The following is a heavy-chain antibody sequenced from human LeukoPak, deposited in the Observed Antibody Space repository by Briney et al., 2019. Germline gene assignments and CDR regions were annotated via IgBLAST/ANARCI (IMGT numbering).Heavy chain of an antibody. V-gene: IGHV3-64*02. CDR3: ARWGSTSCYDY. D-gene: IGHD2-2*01. CDR1: GFTFSTYA. J-gene: IGHJ4*02. CDR2: ISTNGNST. Sequence: GGSLRLSCAASGFTFSTYAMHWVRQAPGKGLEYVSAISTNGNSTYYADSVKGRFTISRDNSKNTLFLQMGSLRADDMAVYYCARWGSTSCYDYWGQGTLVTVSS.